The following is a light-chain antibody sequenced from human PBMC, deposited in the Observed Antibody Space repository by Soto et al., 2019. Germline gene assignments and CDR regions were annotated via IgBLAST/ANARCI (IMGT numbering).Light chain of an antibody. V-gene: IGLV2-8*01. CDR2: EVT. CDR3: SSYVGSDVFV. CDR1: KSDIGVYDF. J-gene: IGLJ1*01. Sequence: QSALTQPPSASGSPGQSVTISCTGTKSDIGVYDFVSWYQHHPGKAPRLIIYEVTKRPSGVPARFSGSKFGNTASLTVSGLQADDEADYYCSSYVGSDVFVFGTGTKVTVL.